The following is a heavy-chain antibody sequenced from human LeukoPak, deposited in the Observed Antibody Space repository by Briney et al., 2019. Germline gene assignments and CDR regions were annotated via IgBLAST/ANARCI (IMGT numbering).Heavy chain of an antibody. J-gene: IGHJ5*02. CDR1: GYTFTSYY. CDR2: INPSGGST. V-gene: IGHV1-46*01. Sequence: ASVKVSCKASGYTFTSYYMHWVRQAPGQGLEWXXIINPSGGSTSYAQKFQGRVTMTRDTSTSTVYMELSSLRSEDTAVYYCARDILTGYYTLGWFDPWGQGTLVTVSS. D-gene: IGHD3-9*01. CDR3: ARDILTGYYTLGWFDP.